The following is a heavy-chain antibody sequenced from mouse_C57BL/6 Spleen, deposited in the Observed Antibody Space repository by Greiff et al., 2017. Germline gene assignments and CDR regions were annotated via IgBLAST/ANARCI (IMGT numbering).Heavy chain of an antibody. CDR3: ARYYYGSSYRWYFDV. Sequence: QVQLQQSGAELVKPGASVKISCKASGYAFSSYWMNWVKQRPGKGLEWIGQIYPGDGDTNYNGKFKGKATLTADKSSSTAYMQLSSLTSEDSAVYFCARYYYGSSYRWYFDVWGTGTTVTVSS. J-gene: IGHJ1*03. CDR2: IYPGDGDT. V-gene: IGHV1-80*01. CDR1: GYAFSSYW. D-gene: IGHD1-1*01.